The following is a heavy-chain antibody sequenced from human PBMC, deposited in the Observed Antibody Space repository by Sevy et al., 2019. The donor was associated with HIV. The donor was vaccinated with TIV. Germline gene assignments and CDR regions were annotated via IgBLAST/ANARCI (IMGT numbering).Heavy chain of an antibody. CDR2: IKQDGSEK. J-gene: IGHJ4*02. Sequence: GGSLRLSCAASGFTFSSFWMSWVRQTPGKGLEWLANIKQDGSEKNYMDSVKGRFTISRDNARNSLYLQMNSLRAEDTAVYYCARTSSSWERYYFDYWGQGTLVTVSS. D-gene: IGHD6-13*01. CDR3: ARTSSSWERYYFDY. CDR1: GFTFSSFW. V-gene: IGHV3-7*01.